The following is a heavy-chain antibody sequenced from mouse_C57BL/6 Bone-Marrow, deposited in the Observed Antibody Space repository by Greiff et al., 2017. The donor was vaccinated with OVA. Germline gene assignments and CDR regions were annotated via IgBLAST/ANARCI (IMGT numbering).Heavy chain of an antibody. CDR2: ISYDGSN. CDR3: ARGRLLFYAMDY. Sequence: EESGPVLVKPSQSLSLTCSVTGYSITSGYYWNWIRQFPGNKLEWMGYISYDGSNNYNPSLKNRISITRDTSKNQFFLKLNSVTTEDTATYYCARGRLLFYAMDYWGQGTSVTVSS. D-gene: IGHD1-1*01. V-gene: IGHV3-6*01. J-gene: IGHJ4*01. CDR1: GYSITSGYY.